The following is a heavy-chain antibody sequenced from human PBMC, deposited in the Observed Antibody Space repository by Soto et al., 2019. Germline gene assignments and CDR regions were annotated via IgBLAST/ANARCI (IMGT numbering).Heavy chain of an antibody. J-gene: IGHJ3*02. CDR1: AGTFSSYA. CDR3: ARAVWSYYLVGSGASDDAFDI. V-gene: IGHV1-69*06. D-gene: IGHD1-26*01. Sequence: SVKVPCKASAGTFSSYAIIWVRPAKGQGLEWMGGIIPIFGTANYAQKFQGRVTITADNSQNTLYLQMNSLRAEDTAVYYCARAVWSYYLVGSGASDDAFDIWGQGTMVNVSS. CDR2: IIPIFGTA.